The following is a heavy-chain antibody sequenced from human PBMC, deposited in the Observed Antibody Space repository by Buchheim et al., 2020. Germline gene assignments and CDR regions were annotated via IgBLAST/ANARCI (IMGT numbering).Heavy chain of an antibody. CDR2: ISSSSSTI. D-gene: IGHD2-15*01. CDR1: GFTFSSYS. CDR3: ARGIGYCSGGSCYRWFDP. Sequence: EVQLVESGGGLVQPGGSLRLSCAASGFTFSSYSMNWVRQAPGKGLEWVSYISSSSSTIYYADSVKGRFTISRNNAKNYLYLQMNSLRAEDTAVYYCARGIGYCSGGSCYRWFDPWGQGTL. J-gene: IGHJ5*02. V-gene: IGHV3-48*01.